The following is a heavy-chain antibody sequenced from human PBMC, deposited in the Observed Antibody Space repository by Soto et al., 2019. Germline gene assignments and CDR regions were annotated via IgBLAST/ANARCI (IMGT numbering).Heavy chain of an antibody. CDR3: ARHLSGGSGLLWFGDHFDY. D-gene: IGHD2-15*01. CDR1: GGSIRSSSYY. V-gene: IGHV4-39*01. Sequence: SETLSLTCTVAGGSIRSSSYYWGWIRQPPGKGLEWIGSIYYSGSTYYNPSLKSRVTISVDTSKNQFSLKLSSVTAADTAVYYCARHLSGGSGLLWFGDHFDYWGQGTLVTVSS. J-gene: IGHJ4*02. CDR2: IYYSGST.